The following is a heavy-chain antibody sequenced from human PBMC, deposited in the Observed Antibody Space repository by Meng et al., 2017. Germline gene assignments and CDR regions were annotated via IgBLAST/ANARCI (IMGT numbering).Heavy chain of an antibody. CDR1: GFTFSSYA. J-gene: IGHJ6*02. CDR3: ARVDILTGYYNYYYYGMDV. CDR2: ISSSSSYI. Sequence: GESLKISCAASGFTFSSYAMSWVRQAPGKGLEWVSSISSSSSYIYYADSVKGRFTISRDNAKNSLYLQMNSLRAEDTAVYYCARVDILTGYYNYYYYGMDVWGQGTTVTVSS. V-gene: IGHV3-21*01. D-gene: IGHD3-9*01.